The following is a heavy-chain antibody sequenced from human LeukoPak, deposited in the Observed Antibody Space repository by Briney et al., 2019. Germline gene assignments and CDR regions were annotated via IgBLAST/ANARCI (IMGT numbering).Heavy chain of an antibody. CDR2: ISSSGSTI. CDR1: GYTFSDYY. V-gene: IGHV3-11*01. Sequence: GGSLRLSCAASGYTFSDYYMSWIRQAPGKGLEWVSYISSSGSTIYYADSVKGRFTISRDNAKNSLYLQMNSLRAEDTAVYYCARVRSSGWERDYWGQGTLVTVSS. D-gene: IGHD6-19*01. J-gene: IGHJ4*02. CDR3: ARVRSSGWERDY.